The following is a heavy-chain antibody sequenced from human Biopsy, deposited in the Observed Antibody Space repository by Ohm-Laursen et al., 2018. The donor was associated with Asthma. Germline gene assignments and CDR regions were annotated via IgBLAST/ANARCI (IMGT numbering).Heavy chain of an antibody. Sequence: GSLRLSCAAFGFTFGDYWMSWVRQVPGKGLEWVANIKHDGTEKNHVDSLKGRFTISRDNAKNSLYLQMNSLRAEDTAVYYRARTFHFWSPYHAEHYQLWGQGTLVTVPS. CDR1: GFTFGDYW. J-gene: IGHJ1*01. V-gene: IGHV3-7*01. CDR2: IKHDGTEK. CDR3: ARTFHFWSPYHAEHYQL. D-gene: IGHD3-3*02.